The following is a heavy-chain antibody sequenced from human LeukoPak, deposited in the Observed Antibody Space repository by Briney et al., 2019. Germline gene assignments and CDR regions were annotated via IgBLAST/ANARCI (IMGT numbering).Heavy chain of an antibody. J-gene: IGHJ5*02. CDR1: GFTFSSYS. CDR2: ISSSSSYI. CDR3: ARGDTIVGGNWFDP. Sequence: PGGSLRLSCAASGFTFSSYSMNWVRQAPGKGPEWVSSISSSSSYIYYADSVKGRFTISRDNAKNSLYLQMNSLRAEDTAVYYCARGDTIVGGNWFDPWGQGTLVTVSS. V-gene: IGHV3-21*01. D-gene: IGHD3-22*01.